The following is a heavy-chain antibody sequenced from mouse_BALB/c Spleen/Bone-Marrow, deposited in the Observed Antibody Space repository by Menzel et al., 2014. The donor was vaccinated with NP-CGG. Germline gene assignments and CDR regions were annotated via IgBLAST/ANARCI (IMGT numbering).Heavy chain of an antibody. CDR2: IWAGGST. CDR1: GFSLTSYG. V-gene: IGHV2-9*02. CDR3: ARVDYDDYYAMDY. Sequence: QVQLKHSGPGLVAPSQSLSITCTVSGFSLTSYGVHWVRQPPGKGLEWLGVIWAGGSTNYNSALMSRQSISKDNSKSQVFLKMNSLQTDDTAMYYCARVDYDDYYAMDYWGQGTSVTVSS. J-gene: IGHJ4*01. D-gene: IGHD2-4*01.